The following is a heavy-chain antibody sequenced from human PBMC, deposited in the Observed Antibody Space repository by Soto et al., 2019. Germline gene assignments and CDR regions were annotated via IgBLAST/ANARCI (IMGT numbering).Heavy chain of an antibody. J-gene: IGHJ6*02. Sequence: PGGSLRLSCAASGFTFSTYWMSWVRQAPRKGLEWVANIKQDGSEKYYVDSVRGRLTVSRDNAKSSLYLQMNSLRVEDTAVYYCATSPHRDSARVYVWGQGTTVTVSS. V-gene: IGHV3-7*01. CDR3: ATSPHRDSARVYV. CDR2: IKQDGSEK. CDR1: GFTFSTYW.